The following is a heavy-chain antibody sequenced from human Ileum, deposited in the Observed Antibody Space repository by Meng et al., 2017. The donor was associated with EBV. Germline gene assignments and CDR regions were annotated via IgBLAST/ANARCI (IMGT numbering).Heavy chain of an antibody. D-gene: IGHD6-13*01. J-gene: IGHJ1*01. CDR2: IFNSGST. CDR3: ARDDSSSWYSGGFFKY. CDR1: GHSYGTTPNS. Sequence: LSSPCTVSGHSYGTTPNSWGWNRQPPGKGLEWIGNIFNSGSTSYSPSLKSLVTISVDTTKNQFSLKLSSVTAADTAVYYCARDDSSSWYSGGFFKYWGQGSLVTVSS. V-gene: IGHV4-39*07.